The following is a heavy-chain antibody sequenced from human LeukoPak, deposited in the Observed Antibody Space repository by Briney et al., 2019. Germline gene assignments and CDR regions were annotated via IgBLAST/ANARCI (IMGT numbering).Heavy chain of an antibody. Sequence: GGSLRLSCAASGFXFSVYSMNWVRQAPGKGLEWVSSISTSSSNIYYTNSVKGRFTISRDNAKNSLYLQMDSLRADDTAVYYCARSSIAAPLFDYWGQGTLVTVSS. CDR1: GFXFSVYS. CDR2: ISTSSSNI. J-gene: IGHJ4*02. V-gene: IGHV3-21*01. CDR3: ARSSIAAPLFDY. D-gene: IGHD6-6*01.